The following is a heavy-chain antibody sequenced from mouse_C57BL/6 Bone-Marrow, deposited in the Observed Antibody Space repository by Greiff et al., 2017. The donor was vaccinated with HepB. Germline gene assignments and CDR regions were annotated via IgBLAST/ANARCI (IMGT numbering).Heavy chain of an antibody. CDR2: IYYSGTI. Sequence: EVQLQESGPGLVKPSQTVFLTCTVTGISITTGNYRWSWIRQFPGNKLEWIGYIYYSGTITYNPSLPSRTTITRDTPKNQFCLEMNSLTAEDTATYYCARWGYYYFDYWGQGTTLTVSS. J-gene: IGHJ2*01. CDR1: GISITTGNYR. V-gene: IGHV3-5*01. CDR3: ARWGYYYFDY. D-gene: IGHD2-14*01.